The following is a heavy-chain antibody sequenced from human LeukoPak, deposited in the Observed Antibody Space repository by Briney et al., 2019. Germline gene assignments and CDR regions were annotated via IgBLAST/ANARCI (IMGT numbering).Heavy chain of an antibody. D-gene: IGHD3-22*01. V-gene: IGHV3-74*01. CDR1: GFTFSDYW. J-gene: IGHJ5*02. CDR2: IISDGSSV. CDR3: ATDFYDTT. Sequence: GGSLRLSCKASGFTFSDYWMHWVRQAPGKGPVWVSRIISDGSSVSYVDSVKGRFIMSRDNAKNTLYLQMNSLRVEDTAVYYCATDFYDTTWGQGTLVTVSS.